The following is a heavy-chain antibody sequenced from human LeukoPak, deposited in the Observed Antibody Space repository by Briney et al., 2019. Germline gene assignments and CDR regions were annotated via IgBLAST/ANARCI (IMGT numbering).Heavy chain of an antibody. CDR2: MYYRGST. Sequence: SETLSLTCTVSGDSLSSSSHYCGWIRQSPGKGLEWIGSMYYRGSTYYNPSLKSRVTISVDTSKNQFSLNLNSVTAADTAVYYCARAPIQGQQLLHNYYMDVWGKGTTVTVSS. J-gene: IGHJ6*03. V-gene: IGHV4-39*07. CDR3: ARAPIQGQQLLHNYYMDV. CDR1: GDSLSSSSHY. D-gene: IGHD6-13*01.